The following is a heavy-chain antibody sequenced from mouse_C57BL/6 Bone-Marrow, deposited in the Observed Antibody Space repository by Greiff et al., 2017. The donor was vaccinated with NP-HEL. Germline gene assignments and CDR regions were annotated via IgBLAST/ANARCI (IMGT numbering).Heavy chain of an antibody. CDR2: INYDGSST. CDR3: ARDRGYYDGSSYGYCDV. CDR1: GFTFSDYY. D-gene: IGHD1-1*01. Sequence: EVNVVESEGGLVQPGSSMKLSCTASGFTFSDYYMAWVRQVPEKGLEWVANINYDGSSTYYLDSLKSRFIISRDNAKNILYLQMSSLKSEDTATYYCARDRGYYDGSSYGYCDVWGTGTTVTVSS. J-gene: IGHJ1*03. V-gene: IGHV5-16*01.